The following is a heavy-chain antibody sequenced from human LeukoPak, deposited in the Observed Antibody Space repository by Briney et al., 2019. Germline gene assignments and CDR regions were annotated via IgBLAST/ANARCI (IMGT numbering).Heavy chain of an antibody. CDR3: ATSWDY. CDR2: IKQDGSEK. V-gene: IGHV3-7*01. CDR1: GMIFSKYW. J-gene: IGHJ4*02. Sequence: GGSLRLSCEASGMIFSKYWMSSVRQAPGKGLEWVANIKQDGSEKYYLDSVKGRFTISRDNAKNSLYLHMNSLRAEDTAVYYCATSWDYWGQGTLVTVSS.